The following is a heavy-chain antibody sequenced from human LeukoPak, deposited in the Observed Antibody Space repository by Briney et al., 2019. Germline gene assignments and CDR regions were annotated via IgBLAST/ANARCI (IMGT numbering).Heavy chain of an antibody. CDR3: ARDLEDIELMVYAPRYAMDV. J-gene: IGHJ6*04. CDR2: ISGYNGKT. V-gene: IGHV1-18*01. CDR1: GYTFTNYG. D-gene: IGHD2-8*01. Sequence: ASVKVSCKASGYTFTNYGISWMRQAPGQGLEWIGWISGYNGKTNNVQNLQGRVTMTTDTSTSTAYMELRSLRSDDTAVYYCARDLEDIELMVYAPRYAMDVWGKGTTVTVSS.